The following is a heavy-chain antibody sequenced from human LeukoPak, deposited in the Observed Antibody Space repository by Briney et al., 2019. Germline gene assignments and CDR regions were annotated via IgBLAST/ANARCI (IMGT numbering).Heavy chain of an antibody. Sequence: ASVKVSCKVFGYTLTEISIHWVRQAPGKGLEWMGGFDPEDGETIYAEKFQARVTLTEDTSSDTAYMELSSLRSEDTAVYYCATTGPVTVATTGWFDPWGQGTLVTVSS. J-gene: IGHJ5*02. CDR2: FDPEDGET. D-gene: IGHD5-12*01. V-gene: IGHV1-24*01. CDR3: ATTGPVTVATTGWFDP. CDR1: GYTLTEIS.